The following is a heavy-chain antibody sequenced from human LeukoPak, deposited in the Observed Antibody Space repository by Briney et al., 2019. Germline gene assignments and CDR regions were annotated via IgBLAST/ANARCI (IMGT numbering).Heavy chain of an antibody. CDR1: GGSISSSNW. D-gene: IGHD1-26*01. J-gene: IGHJ5*02. Sequence: GTLSLTCAVSGGSISSSNWWSWVRQPPGKGLEWIGYIYYSGSTNYNPSLKSRVTISVDTSKNQFSLKLSSVTAADTAVYYCARESYYTNWFDPWGQGTLVTVSS. CDR3: ARESYYTNWFDP. CDR2: IYYSGST. V-gene: IGHV4-4*02.